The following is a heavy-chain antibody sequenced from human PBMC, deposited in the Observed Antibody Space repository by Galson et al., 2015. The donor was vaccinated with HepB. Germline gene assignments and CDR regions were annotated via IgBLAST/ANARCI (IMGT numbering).Heavy chain of an antibody. D-gene: IGHD5-24*01. J-gene: IGHJ4*02. Sequence: SLRLYCAASGFIFSSYAMHWARQAQGKGLEWVAVFSYDGSNKYYADSVMGRFTISRDNSKNTLYLQMNSLRTEDTAVYYCARDDNAYFDYWGQGTLITVSS. CDR1: GFIFSSYA. CDR3: ARDDNAYFDY. V-gene: IGHV3-30-3*01. CDR2: FSYDGSNK.